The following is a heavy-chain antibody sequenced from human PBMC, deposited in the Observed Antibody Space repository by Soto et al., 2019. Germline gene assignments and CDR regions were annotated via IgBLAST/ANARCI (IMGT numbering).Heavy chain of an antibody. V-gene: IGHV3-23*01. D-gene: IGHD3-22*01. J-gene: IGHJ5*02. Sequence: GGSLRLSCAASGFTFSSYAMSWVRQAPGKGLEWVSAISGSGGSTYYADSVKGRFTISRDNSKNTLYLQMNSLRAEDTAVYYCXKDPLIVVVITTTWFDPWGQGTLVTVSS. CDR1: GFTFSSYA. CDR3: XKDPLIVVVITTTWFDP. CDR2: ISGSGGST.